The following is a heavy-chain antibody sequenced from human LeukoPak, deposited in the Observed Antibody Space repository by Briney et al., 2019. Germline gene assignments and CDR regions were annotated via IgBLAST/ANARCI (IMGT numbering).Heavy chain of an antibody. CDR2: ISYDGSNK. Sequence: GGSLRLSCAASGFTFSSYGMHWVRQAPGKGLERVAVISYDGSNKYYADSVKGRFTISRDNSKNTLYLQMNSLRAEDTAVYYCAKEFITYYYDSSGYGLDAFDIWGQGTMVTVSS. V-gene: IGHV3-30*18. CDR3: AKEFITYYYDSSGYGLDAFDI. J-gene: IGHJ3*02. D-gene: IGHD3-22*01. CDR1: GFTFSSYG.